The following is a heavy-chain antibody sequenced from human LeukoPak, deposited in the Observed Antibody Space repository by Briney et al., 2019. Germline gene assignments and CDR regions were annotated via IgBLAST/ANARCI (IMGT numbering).Heavy chain of an antibody. CDR1: GFTFSSYA. D-gene: IGHD2-2*01. Sequence: GGSLRLSCAASGFTFSSYAMHWVRQAPGKGLEWVALISYDGSNKYYADSVKGRFTISIDNSKNTLYLQMNSLRAEDTAVSYCARDLNYAHDYWGQGTLVTVSS. CDR3: ARDLNYAHDY. J-gene: IGHJ4*02. CDR2: ISYDGSNK. V-gene: IGHV3-30-3*01.